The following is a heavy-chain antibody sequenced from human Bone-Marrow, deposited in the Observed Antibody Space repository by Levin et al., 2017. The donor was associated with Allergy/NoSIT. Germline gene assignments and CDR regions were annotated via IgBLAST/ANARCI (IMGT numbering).Heavy chain of an antibody. D-gene: IGHD3-22*01. J-gene: IGHJ3*01. CDR3: ARLGYFDSAGDDFDV. Sequence: GGSLRLSCKGSGYSFTNYWIGWVRQMPGKGLEWMGLISPGDSDTRYSPSFQGQVTISADKSINTAYVHWSSLKASDTAMYYCARLGYFDSAGDDFDVWGQGTMVTVS. CDR1: GYSFTNYW. V-gene: IGHV5-51*01. CDR2: ISPGDSDT.